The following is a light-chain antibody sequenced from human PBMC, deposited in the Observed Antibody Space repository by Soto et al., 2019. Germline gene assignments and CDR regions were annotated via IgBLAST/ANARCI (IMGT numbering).Light chain of an antibody. V-gene: IGKV3-11*01. Sequence: EIVLTQYPATLSLSPGERATLSCRASQSVSSYLAWYQQKPGQAPRLLIYDASNRATGIPARFSGSGSGTDFTLTISSLEPEDFAVYYCQQRSNWLSLTFGGGTKVDIK. CDR1: QSVSSY. J-gene: IGKJ4*01. CDR3: QQRSNWLSLT. CDR2: DAS.